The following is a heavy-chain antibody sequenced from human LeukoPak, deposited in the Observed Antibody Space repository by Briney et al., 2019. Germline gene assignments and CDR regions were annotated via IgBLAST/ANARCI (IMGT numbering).Heavy chain of an antibody. CDR1: GFTFSSYS. J-gene: IGHJ4*02. CDR2: ISSSCSTI. CDR3: ARVSGSSWYGHYFDY. D-gene: IGHD6-13*01. Sequence: GGSLSLFCAASGFTFSSYSMKWVRQASGKGLEWVSYISSSCSTIYYTDSVEGRLTDSRDNARNSLYLQMHSLRAEDTAVYYCARVSGSSWYGHYFDYWGQGTLVTVSS. V-gene: IGHV3-48*01.